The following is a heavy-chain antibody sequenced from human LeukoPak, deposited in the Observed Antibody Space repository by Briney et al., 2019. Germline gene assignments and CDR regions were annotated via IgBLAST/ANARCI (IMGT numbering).Heavy chain of an antibody. Sequence: GGSLRLSCAASGFTFSSYAMHWVRQAPGKGLDWVAVISYGGGTTYYADSVKGRFTISRDSSKNTVSLQMNGLRPEDTAVYYCARDKLQGAPDYLDHWGQGTLVTVSS. D-gene: IGHD1-7*01. CDR2: ISYGGGTT. V-gene: IGHV3-30-3*01. J-gene: IGHJ4*02. CDR1: GFTFSSYA. CDR3: ARDKLQGAPDYLDH.